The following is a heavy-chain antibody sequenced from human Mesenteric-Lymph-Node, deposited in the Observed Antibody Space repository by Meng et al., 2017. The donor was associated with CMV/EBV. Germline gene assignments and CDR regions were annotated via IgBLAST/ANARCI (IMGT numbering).Heavy chain of an antibody. V-gene: IGHV4-39*01. D-gene: IGHD1-26*01. J-gene: IGHJ3*01. CDR2: IYYSGTT. CDR1: ISSTSYD. Sequence: ISSTSYDGGWIRQYPGKGLEWIGNIYYSGTTYYNASLQSRITISVDTSKNQFSLKLSSVAAADTAVYYCARCDRKYGIVGGTVAFDLWGQGTMVTVSS. CDR3: ARCDRKYGIVGGTVAFDL.